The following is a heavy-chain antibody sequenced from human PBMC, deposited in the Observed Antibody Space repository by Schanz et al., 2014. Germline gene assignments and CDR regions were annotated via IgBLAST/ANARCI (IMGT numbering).Heavy chain of an antibody. CDR2: IKEDGSVK. D-gene: IGHD6-13*01. CDR1: GFTFSGFW. Sequence: EVQLAESGGGLVQPGGSLRLSCAASGFTFSGFWMTWVRQAPGKGLEWVANIKEDGSVKDYVDSVKGRFTISRDNSNKTVDLQMNSLRAEDTAVYYCAKSQGSSFDSWGQGTLVTVSS. J-gene: IGHJ4*02. CDR3: AKSQGSSFDS. V-gene: IGHV3-7*03.